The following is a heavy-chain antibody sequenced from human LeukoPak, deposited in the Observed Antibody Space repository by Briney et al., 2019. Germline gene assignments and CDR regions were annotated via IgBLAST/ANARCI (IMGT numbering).Heavy chain of an antibody. CDR2: IDYDGGSG. CDR3: AKSLAAAAYWYFDL. V-gene: IGHV3-23*01. J-gene: IGHJ2*01. Sequence: TGGSLRLSCTVSGFTLSSYEMSWIRQAPGKGLEWVSSIDYDGGSGHYADSVKGRFTISRDNSNNTLFLHLNSLRGEDTAVYYCAKSLAAAAYWYFDLWGRGTLVTVSS. D-gene: IGHD6-13*01. CDR1: GFTLSSYE.